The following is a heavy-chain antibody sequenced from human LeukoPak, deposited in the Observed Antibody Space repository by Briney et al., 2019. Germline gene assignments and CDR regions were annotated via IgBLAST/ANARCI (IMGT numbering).Heavy chain of an antibody. CDR3: ARARYFDILTGYYNAEYFQH. Sequence: SETLSLTCAAYGGSFSGYYWSWIRQPPGKGLEWIGEINHSGSTNYNPSLKSRVTISVDTSKNQFSLKLSSVTAADTAVYYCARARYFDILTGYYNAEYFQHWGQGTLVTVSP. CDR2: INHSGST. J-gene: IGHJ1*01. D-gene: IGHD3-9*01. V-gene: IGHV4-34*01. CDR1: GGSFSGYY.